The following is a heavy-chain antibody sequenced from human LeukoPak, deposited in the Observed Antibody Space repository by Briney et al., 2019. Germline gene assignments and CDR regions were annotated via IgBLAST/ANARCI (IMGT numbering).Heavy chain of an antibody. J-gene: IGHJ4*02. Sequence: SETLSLTCTVFGVSINSGDFYWSWIRQPPGKGLEWIGFIYDGGRTYYNPSLKSRVSISMDTSSNQFSLKLDSVTTADTAVYYCARAGDEDSWGQGTLVTVSS. CDR2: IYDGGRT. V-gene: IGHV4-30-4*08. CDR1: GVSINSGDFY. D-gene: IGHD5-24*01. CDR3: ARAGDEDS.